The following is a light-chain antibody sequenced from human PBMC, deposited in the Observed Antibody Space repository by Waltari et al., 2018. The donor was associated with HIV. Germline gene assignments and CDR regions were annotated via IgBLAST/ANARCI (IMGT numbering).Light chain of an antibody. CDR2: GAS. CDR3: QQYGSSSDT. V-gene: IGKV3-20*01. J-gene: IGKJ4*01. CDR1: QSVSSNY. Sequence: ESVLTQSPGTLSLSPGERATLSCRASQSVSSNYLAWYQQKPGQAPRLLIYGASNRATGISDRFSGRGSGTDFTLTISRLEPEDFAVYYCQQYGSSSDTFGGGTKVEIK.